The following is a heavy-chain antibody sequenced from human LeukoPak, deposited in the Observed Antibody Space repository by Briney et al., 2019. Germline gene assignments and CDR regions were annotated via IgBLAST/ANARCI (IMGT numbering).Heavy chain of an antibody. CDR2: ISSSSSTI. Sequence: PGGSLRLSCAASGFTFSSYSMNWVRQAPGKGLEWVSYISSSSSTIYYADSVKGRFTISRDNAKNSLYLQMNSLRAEDTAVYYCARVVGVPAAVMDVWGKGTTVTVSS. D-gene: IGHD2-2*01. V-gene: IGHV3-48*01. CDR3: ARVVGVPAAVMDV. CDR1: GFTFSSYS. J-gene: IGHJ6*03.